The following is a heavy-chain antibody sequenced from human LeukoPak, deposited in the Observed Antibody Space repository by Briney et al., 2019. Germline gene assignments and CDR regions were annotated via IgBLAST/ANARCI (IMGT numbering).Heavy chain of an antibody. CDR2: TYYSGST. CDR1: GGSISSYY. D-gene: IGHD2-2*01. V-gene: IGHV4-59*12. J-gene: IGHJ4*02. Sequence: SETLSLTCTVSGGSISSYYWSWIRQPPGKGLEWIGYTYYSGSTNYNPSLKSRVTISVDTSKNQFSLKLSSVTAADTAVYYCAREAVPATFDYWGQGTLVTVSS. CDR3: AREAVPATFDY.